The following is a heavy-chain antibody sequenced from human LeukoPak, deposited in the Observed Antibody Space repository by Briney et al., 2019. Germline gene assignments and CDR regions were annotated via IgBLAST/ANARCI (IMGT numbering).Heavy chain of an antibody. V-gene: IGHV3-23*01. J-gene: IGHJ2*01. CDR1: GFTFSSYA. CDR3: ARDRVGATVWRYFDL. D-gene: IGHD1-26*01. CDR2: NSGSGGST. Sequence: TGGSLRLSCAASGFTFSSYAMSWVRQAPGKGLEWVSANSGSGGSTYYADSVKGRFTISRDNSKNTLYLQMNSLRAEDTAVYYCARDRVGATVWRYFDLWGRGTLVTVSS.